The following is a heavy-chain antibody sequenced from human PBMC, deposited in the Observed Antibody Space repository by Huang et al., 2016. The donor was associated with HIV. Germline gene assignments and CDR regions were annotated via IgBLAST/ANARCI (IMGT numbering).Heavy chain of an antibody. V-gene: IGHV1-2*02. CDR2: INPKRGGT. D-gene: IGHD6-6*01. CDR3: ARDWSFGSSTSPAD. CDR1: GYTFTDSN. Sequence: QVQLVQSGAEVKNPGASVRVSCKDSGYTFTDSNVHWVREAPGQVLEWMGWINPKRGGTIDAQRFQGRVTMTRDTTISTVHMDLRRIQSDDTAVYFCARDWSFGSSTSPADWGQGTLVTVSS. J-gene: IGHJ4*02.